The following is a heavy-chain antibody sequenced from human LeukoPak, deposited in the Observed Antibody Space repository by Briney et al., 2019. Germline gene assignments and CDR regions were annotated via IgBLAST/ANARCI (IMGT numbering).Heavy chain of an antibody. V-gene: IGHV3-23*01. Sequence: PGGSLRLSCAASGFTFSAYAMSWVRQAPGKGLEWVSTFSDTETGTYYADSVKGRFTISGDTSKNTLYLQMSGLRAEDTAIYYCAKELTRMTVAGTFGYWGQGALVTVSS. CDR1: GFTFSAYA. CDR3: AKELTRMTVAGTFGY. CDR2: FSDTETGT. D-gene: IGHD6-19*01. J-gene: IGHJ4*02.